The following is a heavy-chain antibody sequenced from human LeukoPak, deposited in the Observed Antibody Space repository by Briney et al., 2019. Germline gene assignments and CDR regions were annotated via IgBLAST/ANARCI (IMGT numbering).Heavy chain of an antibody. CDR3: AAASGSYYYYYMDV. CDR2: IYHSGST. V-gene: IGHV4-38-2*02. Sequence: PSETLSLTCTVSGYSISSGYYWGWIRQPPGKGLAWIGSIYHSGSTYYNPSLKSRVTISVDTSKNQFSLKLSSVTAADTAVYYCAAASGSYYYYYMDVWGKGTTVTVSS. CDR1: GYSISSGYY. D-gene: IGHD1-26*01. J-gene: IGHJ6*03.